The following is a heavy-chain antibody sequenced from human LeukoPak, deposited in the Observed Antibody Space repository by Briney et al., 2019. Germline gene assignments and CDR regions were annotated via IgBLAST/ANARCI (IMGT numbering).Heavy chain of an antibody. CDR2: ISTDGSSA. V-gene: IGHV3-74*01. J-gene: IGHJ4*02. CDR1: GFTFSSYW. CDR3: ARDYGDYFDY. D-gene: IGHD4-17*01. Sequence: PGGSLRLSCEVSGFTFSSYWMHWVRQAPGKGLVWVSRISTDGSSASYADSVKGRFTISRDDAKNTLYLQMNSLRAEDTAVYYCARDYGDYFDYWGQGTLVTVSS.